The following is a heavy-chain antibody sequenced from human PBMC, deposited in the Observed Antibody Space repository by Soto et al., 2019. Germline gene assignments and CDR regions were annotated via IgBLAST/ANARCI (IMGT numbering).Heavy chain of an antibody. D-gene: IGHD3-22*01. CDR2: INSDGSST. Sequence: GGSLRLSCAASGFTLSSYWMHWVRQAPGKGLVWVSRINSDGSSTSYADSVKGRFTISRDNAKNTLYLQMNSLRAEDTAVYYCARDPSGYDAFDIWGQGTMVTVSS. J-gene: IGHJ3*02. CDR1: GFTLSSYW. CDR3: ARDPSGYDAFDI. V-gene: IGHV3-74*01.